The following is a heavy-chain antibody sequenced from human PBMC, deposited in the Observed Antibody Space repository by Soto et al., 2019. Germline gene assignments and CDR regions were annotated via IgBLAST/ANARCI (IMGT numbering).Heavy chain of an antibody. CDR2: ISSDSYYI. V-gene: IGHV3-21*01. CDR3: ARNRNPSSKTHGMDV. CDR1: GLSFSTHS. Sequence: EVQLVESGGGLVEPGGSLGLSCAPSGLSFSTHSMNWVRQAPGKGLEWVSSISSDSYYIYYADSVKGRFTISRDNAKNSLYLQMNSLRADDTAVYYCARNRNPSSKTHGMDVWGQGTTVTVSS. J-gene: IGHJ6*02.